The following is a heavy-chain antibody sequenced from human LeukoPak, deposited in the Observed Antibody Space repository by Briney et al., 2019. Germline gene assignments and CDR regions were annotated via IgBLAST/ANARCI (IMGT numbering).Heavy chain of an antibody. CDR1: GFTFSDHY. V-gene: IGHV3-72*01. CDR2: SRAKIDSYTT. Sequence: GGSLRLSCAASGFTFSDHYMDWVRQAPGKGLEWVGRSRAKIDSYTTEYAASVKGRFTISRDESENTLYLHMNSLKTEDTAVYYCVRECYYDFPQWGQGTLVTVSS. J-gene: IGHJ4*02. D-gene: IGHD3-3*01. CDR3: VRECYYDFPQ.